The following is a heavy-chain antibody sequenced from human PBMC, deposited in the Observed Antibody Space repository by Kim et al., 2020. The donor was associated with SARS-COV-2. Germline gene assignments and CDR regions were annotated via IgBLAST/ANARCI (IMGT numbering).Heavy chain of an antibody. V-gene: IGHV4-59*08. CDR1: GGSISSYY. J-gene: IGHJ4*02. D-gene: IGHD3-10*01. Sequence: SETLSLTCTVSGGSISSYYWSWIRQPPGKGLEWIGYIYYSGSTNYNPSLKSRVTISVDTSKNQFSLKLSSVTAADTAVYYCARHDPTMVRGVGHFDYWGQGTLVTVSS. CDR3: ARHDPTMVRGVGHFDY. CDR2: IYYSGST.